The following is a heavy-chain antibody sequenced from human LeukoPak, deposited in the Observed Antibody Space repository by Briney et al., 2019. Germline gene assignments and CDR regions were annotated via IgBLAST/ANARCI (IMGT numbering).Heavy chain of an antibody. D-gene: IGHD3-3*01. CDR1: GFTVSSNY. CDR2: IHSGGTT. J-gene: IGHJ4*02. V-gene: IGHV3-53*04. CDR3: ARARGMTIFGVVQIHYFDY. Sequence: GGSLTLSCAASGFTVSSNYMSWVRQAPGKGLEWVSVIHSGGTTYYADSVKGRFTISRHNSKNTLYLQMNSLRAEDTAVYYCARARGMTIFGVVQIHYFDYWGQGTLVTVSS.